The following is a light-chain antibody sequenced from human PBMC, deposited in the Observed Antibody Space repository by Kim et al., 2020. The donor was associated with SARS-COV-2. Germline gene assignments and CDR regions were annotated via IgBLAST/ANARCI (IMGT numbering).Light chain of an antibody. J-gene: IGKJ4*01. CDR3: QQYNSYPLT. Sequence: EYVGDRVTSTCRASHTISSWLAWFQQKPGKAPKLLIYDASSLQSGVPSRFSGSGSGTEFTLTISSLQPDDFATYYCQQYNSYPLTFGGGTKVDIK. CDR2: DAS. V-gene: IGKV1-5*01. CDR1: HTISSW.